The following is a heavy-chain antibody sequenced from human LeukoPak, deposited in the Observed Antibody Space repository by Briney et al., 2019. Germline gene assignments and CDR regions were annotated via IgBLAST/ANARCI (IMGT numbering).Heavy chain of an antibody. CDR1: GENFSSYV. CDR3: ARDRRTYYYGSGSYYKVGRLDF. D-gene: IGHD3-10*01. Sequence: SVKVSCKSSGENFSSYVITWVRQAPGQGLEWMGGIIPIFGTSNYAQRFQGRVTITADESTSTAYMELSSLRSEDTAVYYCARDRRTYYYGSGSYYKVGRLDFWGQGTLGTVSS. V-gene: IGHV1-69*01. J-gene: IGHJ4*02. CDR2: IIPIFGTS.